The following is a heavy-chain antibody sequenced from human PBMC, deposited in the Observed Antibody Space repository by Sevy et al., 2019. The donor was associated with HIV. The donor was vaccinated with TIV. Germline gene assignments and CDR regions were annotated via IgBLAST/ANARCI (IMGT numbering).Heavy chain of an antibody. CDR2: INSDGSST. CDR1: VFTFSSNW. J-gene: IGHJ1*01. V-gene: IGHV3-74*01. CDR3: ARDAFVLVTTGGKKDGYFQH. D-gene: IGHD4-17*01. Sequence: GGSLRLSCAASVFTFSSNWMHLVRQAPGKGLVWVSRINSDGSSTDYADSVKGRFTISRDNAKNTLYLQMNSLRAEDTAVYYCARDAFVLVTTGGKKDGYFQHWGQGALVTVSS.